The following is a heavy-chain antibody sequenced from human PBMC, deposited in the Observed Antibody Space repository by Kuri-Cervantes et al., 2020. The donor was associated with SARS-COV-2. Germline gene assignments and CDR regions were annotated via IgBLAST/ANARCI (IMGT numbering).Heavy chain of an antibody. CDR1: GGSISSYY. CDR2: INHSGST. CDR3: ARGGEGHCSGGSCYPNWFDP. Sequence: SETLSLTCTVSGGSISSYYWSWIRQPPGKGLEWIGEINHSGSTNYNPSLKSRVTVSVDTSKNQFSLKLSSVTAADTAVYYCARGGEGHCSGGSCYPNWFDPWGQGTLVTVSS. D-gene: IGHD2-15*01. J-gene: IGHJ5*02. V-gene: IGHV4-34*01.